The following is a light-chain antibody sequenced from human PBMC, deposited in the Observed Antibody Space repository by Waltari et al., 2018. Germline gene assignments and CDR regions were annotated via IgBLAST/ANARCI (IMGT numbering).Light chain of an antibody. V-gene: IGKV4-1*01. CDR3: QQYYYTPYT. Sequence: DIVLTQSPDSLAVPLGAQATITCKPRQRVLFSSNSKNYLAWYQQKPGQPPKLLIYWASTRESGVPDRFSGSGSGTHFTLTISSLQAEDVSIYYCQQYYYTPYTFGQGTKLEVK. CDR2: WAS. J-gene: IGKJ2*01. CDR1: QRVLFSSNSKNY.